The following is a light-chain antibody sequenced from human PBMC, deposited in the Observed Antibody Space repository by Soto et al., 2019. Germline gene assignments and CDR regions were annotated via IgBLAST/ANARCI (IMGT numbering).Light chain of an antibody. CDR3: AAWDDSLNGQGV. V-gene: IGLV1-44*01. J-gene: IGLJ3*02. CDR1: TSNIGTNT. CDR2: SND. Sequence: QSVLTQPPSASGTPGQRVTISCSGRTSNIGTNTVAWYQQLPGTAPKLLIYSNDQRPSAVPDRFSGSKSGTSASLAISGLQSEDEADYYCAAWDDSLNGQGVFGGGTKLTVL.